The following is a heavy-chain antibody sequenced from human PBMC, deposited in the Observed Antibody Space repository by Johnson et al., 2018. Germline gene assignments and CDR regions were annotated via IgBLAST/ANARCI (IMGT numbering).Heavy chain of an antibody. Sequence: VQLVESGGGLAQPGGSLRLSCAASGFTFDDYAMHWVRQAPGKGLEWVSGISWNSGSIGYADSVKGRFTISRDNAKNSLYLQMNSLRAEDTALYYCAKGLGLLDAFDIWGQGTMVTVSS. CDR3: AKGLGLLDAFDI. J-gene: IGHJ3*02. V-gene: IGHV3-9*01. D-gene: IGHD3-16*01. CDR2: ISWNSGSI. CDR1: GFTFDDYA.